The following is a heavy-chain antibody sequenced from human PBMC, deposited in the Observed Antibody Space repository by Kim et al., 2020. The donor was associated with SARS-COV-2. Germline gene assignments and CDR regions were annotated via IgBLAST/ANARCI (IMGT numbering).Heavy chain of an antibody. D-gene: IGHD5-12*01. CDR3: TTVGHGVATILGDAFDI. J-gene: IGHJ3*02. V-gene: IGHV3-15*01. Sequence: VKGRFTIAKDDSKNTLYLQMNSLKTEDTAVYYCTTVGHGVATILGDAFDIWGQGTMVTVSS.